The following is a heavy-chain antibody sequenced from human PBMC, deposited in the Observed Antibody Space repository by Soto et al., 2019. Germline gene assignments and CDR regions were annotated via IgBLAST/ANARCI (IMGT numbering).Heavy chain of an antibody. CDR1: GYTFTSYY. D-gene: IGHD3-22*01. CDR3: ARDSQRRDYYDSSGYYYYDY. V-gene: IGHV1-46*01. Sequence: ASVKVSCKASGYTFTSYYMHWVRQAPGQGLEWMGIINPSGGSTSYAQKFQGRVTMTRDTSTSTVYMELSSLRSEDTAVYYCARDSQRRDYYDSSGYYYYDYWGQGTLVTVSS. CDR2: INPSGGST. J-gene: IGHJ4*02.